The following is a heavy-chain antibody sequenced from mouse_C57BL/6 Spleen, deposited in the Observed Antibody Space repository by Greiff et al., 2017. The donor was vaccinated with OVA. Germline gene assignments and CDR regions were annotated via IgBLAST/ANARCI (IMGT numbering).Heavy chain of an antibody. CDR3: ARGNGNVSYAMDY. CDR2: IYPGGGYT. CDR1: GYTFTNYW. Sequence: QVQLQQSGAELVRPGTSVKMSCKASGYTFTNYWIGWAKQRPGHGLEWIGDIYPGGGYTNYNEKFKGKATLTADKSSSTAYMQFSSLTSEDSAIYYCARGNGNVSYAMDYWGQGTSVTVSS. D-gene: IGHD2-1*01. V-gene: IGHV1-63*01. J-gene: IGHJ4*01.